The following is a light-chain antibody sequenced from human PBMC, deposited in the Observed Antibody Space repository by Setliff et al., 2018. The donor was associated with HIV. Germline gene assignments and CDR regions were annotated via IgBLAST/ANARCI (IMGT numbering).Light chain of an antibody. CDR2: EVS. Sequence: SALAQPASVSGSPGQSITISCTGASSDVGDYDYVSWYQLHPGKTPKLMIFEVSNRPSGVSYRFSGSKSGNTASPTISGLRPEDEGDYFCCSYTSTSARVLGTGTKSPS. J-gene: IGLJ1*01. V-gene: IGLV2-14*01. CDR3: CSYTSTSARV. CDR1: SSDVGDYDY.